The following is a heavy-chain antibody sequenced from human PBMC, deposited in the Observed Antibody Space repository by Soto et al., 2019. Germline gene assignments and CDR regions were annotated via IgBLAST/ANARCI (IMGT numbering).Heavy chain of an antibody. V-gene: IGHV3-48*01. D-gene: IGHD3-10*01. CDR1: GFPFSSYS. Sequence: PGGSLRLSCTASGFPFSSYSMSWVRQAPGKGLEWVSYISSSSSTIYYADSVKGRFTISRDNAKNSLYLQMNSLRAEDTAVYYCAKTRITMVRGVTHIWGQGTMVTVSS. CDR2: ISSSSSTI. J-gene: IGHJ3*02. CDR3: AKTRITMVRGVTHI.